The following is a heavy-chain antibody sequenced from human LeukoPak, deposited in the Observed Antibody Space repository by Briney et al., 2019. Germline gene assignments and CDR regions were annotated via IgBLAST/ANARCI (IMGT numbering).Heavy chain of an antibody. V-gene: IGHV3-23*01. CDR1: GLTFSTYP. Sequence: GSLRLSCVASGLTFSTYPMAWVRQAPGKGLEWVSRISGSGDTTYYADSVKGRFTISRDNSKNTLYLQMNSLRAEDTAVYYCARDWAGTSDYWGQGTLVTVSS. D-gene: IGHD6-19*01. CDR2: ISGSGDTT. CDR3: ARDWAGTSDY. J-gene: IGHJ4*02.